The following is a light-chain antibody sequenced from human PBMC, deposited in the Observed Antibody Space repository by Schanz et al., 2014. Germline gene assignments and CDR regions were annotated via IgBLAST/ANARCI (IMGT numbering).Light chain of an antibody. CDR3: CSYAGSRWV. V-gene: IGLV2-8*01. CDR2: DVS. CDR1: SSDVGGYNY. J-gene: IGLJ3*02. Sequence: QSALTQPPSASGSPGQSVTISCTGTSSDVGGYNYVSWYQQHPGKAPKLMIYDVSNRPSGVSNRFSGSKSGNTASLTISGLQAEDESDYYCCSYAGSRWVFGGGTKLTVL.